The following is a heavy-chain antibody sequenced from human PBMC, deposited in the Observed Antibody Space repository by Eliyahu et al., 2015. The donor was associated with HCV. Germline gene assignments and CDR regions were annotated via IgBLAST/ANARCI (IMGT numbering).Heavy chain of an antibody. CDR2: IYYSGST. CDR3: ATATLSSPPEY. Sequence: QLQLQESGPGLVKPSETLSLTCTVSGGSISSSSYYGGWIRQPPGKGLEWIGSIYYSGSTYYNPSLKSRVTISVDTSKNQFSLKLSSVTAADTAVYYCATATLSSPPEYWGQGTLVTVSS. J-gene: IGHJ4*02. D-gene: IGHD6-19*01. V-gene: IGHV4-39*01. CDR1: GGSISSSSYY.